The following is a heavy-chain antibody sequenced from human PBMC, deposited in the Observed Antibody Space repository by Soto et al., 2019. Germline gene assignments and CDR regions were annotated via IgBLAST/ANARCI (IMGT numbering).Heavy chain of an antibody. CDR1: GGTISTHY. V-gene: IGHV4-4*07. CDR2: IDPSGST. J-gene: IGHJ4*02. CDR3: TGAGHDLWSVPFDY. D-gene: IGHD3-3*01. Sequence: SQTLSLTCRVSGGTISTHYSNWIRQHPGKGLGWVGRIDPSGSTNYNPSLNSRVTMSVXXXXXXFXLXLXXXTAAXTAVYYWTGAGHDLWSVPFDYWGQGTPVT.